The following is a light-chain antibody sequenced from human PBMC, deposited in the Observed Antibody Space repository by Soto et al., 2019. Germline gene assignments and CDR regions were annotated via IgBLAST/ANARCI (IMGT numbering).Light chain of an antibody. Sequence: QSALTQPASVSGSPGQSITISCTGTSSDVGSYNLVSWYQQYPGQAPKLTIYEVSQRPSGVSDRFSGSKSGNTASLTISGLRAEDEADYYCCSYASRNIPVVFGGGTKLTVL. CDR3: CSYASRNIPVV. CDR2: EVS. V-gene: IGLV2-23*02. CDR1: SSDVGSYNL. J-gene: IGLJ2*01.